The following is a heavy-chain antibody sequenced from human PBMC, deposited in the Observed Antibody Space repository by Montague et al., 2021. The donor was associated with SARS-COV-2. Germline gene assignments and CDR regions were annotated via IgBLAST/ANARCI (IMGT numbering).Heavy chain of an antibody. CDR2: VGASGVTT. CDR1: GFSFSTYA. D-gene: IGHD2-2*01. J-gene: IGHJ3*01. V-gene: IGHV3-23*01. Sequence: SLRLSCAASGFSFSTYAMTWARQPPGKGLEWVSGVGASGVTTFYADSVKGRFTISRDNSKSNLYLQMNSLGVEDTAIYYCAKGPVCGGTPCYVLGALDFWGQGTMVTVSS. CDR3: AKGPVCGGTPCYVLGALDF.